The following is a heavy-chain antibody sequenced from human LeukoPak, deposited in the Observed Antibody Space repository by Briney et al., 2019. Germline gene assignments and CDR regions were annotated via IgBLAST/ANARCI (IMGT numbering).Heavy chain of an antibody. V-gene: IGHV3-64*04. D-gene: IGHD6-19*01. CDR1: GFTFSSYA. J-gene: IGHJ4*02. Sequence: GGSLRLSCSASGFTFSSYAMHWVRQAPGKGLEYVSAISSNGGSTYYADSVKGRFTISRDNSKNSLYLQMNSLRAEDTAVYYCLGGTGWIFDYWGQGTLVTVSS. CDR2: ISSNGGST. CDR3: LGGTGWIFDY.